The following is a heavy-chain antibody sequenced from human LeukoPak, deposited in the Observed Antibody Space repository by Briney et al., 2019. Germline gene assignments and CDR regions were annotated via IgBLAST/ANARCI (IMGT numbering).Heavy chain of an antibody. CDR2: ISYDGSNK. CDR3: AKDSGTRGSQSYDY. Sequence: GGSLRLSCAASGFTFSSYGMHWVRQAPGEGLEWVAVISYDGSNKYYADSVKGRFTISRDNSKNTLYLQMNSLRAEDTAVYYCAKDSGTRGSQSYDYWGQGTLVTVSS. D-gene: IGHD1-26*01. CDR1: GFTFSSYG. V-gene: IGHV3-30*18. J-gene: IGHJ4*02.